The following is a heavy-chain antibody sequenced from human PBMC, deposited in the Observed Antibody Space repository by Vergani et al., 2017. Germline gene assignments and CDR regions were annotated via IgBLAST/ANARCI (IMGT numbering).Heavy chain of an antibody. V-gene: IGHV4-39*07. Sequence: QLQLQESGPGLVKPSETLSLTCTVSGGSLSSSSYYWGWIRQPPGKGLEWIGSIYYSGSTYYNPSLKSRVPISVDPSKNQFSLKLSSVTAADTAVYYCAREGYSSSWYEDYYYYYMDVWGKGTTVTVSS. CDR2: IYYSGST. D-gene: IGHD6-13*01. CDR1: GGSLSSSSYY. J-gene: IGHJ6*03. CDR3: AREGYSSSWYEDYYYYYMDV.